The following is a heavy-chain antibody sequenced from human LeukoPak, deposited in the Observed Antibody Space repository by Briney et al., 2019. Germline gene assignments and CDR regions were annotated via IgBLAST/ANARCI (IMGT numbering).Heavy chain of an antibody. D-gene: IGHD4-23*01. Sequence: GAAVKVSCKASGYTFTGYYMHWGRQAPGQGLGWMGWINPNSGGTNYAQKFQGRVTMTSDTSISTAYMELSRLRSDETAVYYCARETYGGSLDYWGQGTLVTVSS. V-gene: IGHV1-2*02. J-gene: IGHJ4*02. CDR1: GYTFTGYY. CDR3: ARETYGGSLDY. CDR2: INPNSGGT.